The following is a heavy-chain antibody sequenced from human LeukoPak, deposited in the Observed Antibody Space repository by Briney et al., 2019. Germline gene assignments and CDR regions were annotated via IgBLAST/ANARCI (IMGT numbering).Heavy chain of an antibody. J-gene: IGHJ4*02. CDR3: ARGREYYDFWSGYYFDY. V-gene: IGHV4-34*01. D-gene: IGHD3-3*01. CDR1: GGSLSGYY. Sequence: SETLSLTCAVYGGSLSGYYWSWIRQPPGKGLEWIGEINHSGSTNYNPSLKSRVTISVDTSKNQFSLKLSSVTAADTAVYYCARGREYYDFWSGYYFDYWGQGTLVTVSS. CDR2: INHSGST.